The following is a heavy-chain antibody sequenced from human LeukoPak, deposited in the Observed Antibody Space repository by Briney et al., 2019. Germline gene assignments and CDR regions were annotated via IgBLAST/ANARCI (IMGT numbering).Heavy chain of an antibody. V-gene: IGHV4-39*01. CDR3: ARGSGYYYVDFDY. J-gene: IGHJ4*02. Sequence: PGGSLRLSCAASGFTFTTYWMSWVRQAPGKGLEWIGSIYYSGSTYYNPSLKSRVSISVDTSKNQFSLKLSSVTAADTALYYCARGSGYYYVDFDYWGQGTLVTASS. D-gene: IGHD3-22*01. CDR2: IYYSGST. CDR1: GFTFTTYW.